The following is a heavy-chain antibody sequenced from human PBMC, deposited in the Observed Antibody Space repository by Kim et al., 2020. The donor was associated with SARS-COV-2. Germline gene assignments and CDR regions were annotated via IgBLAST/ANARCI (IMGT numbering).Heavy chain of an antibody. Sequence: SETLSLTCAVYGGSFSGYYWSWIRQPPGKGLEWIGEINHSGRTNYNPSLKSRVTISVDTSKNQFSLKLSSVTAADTAVYYCARGTYGSGRNNYYYYGMDVWGQGTTVTVAS. CDR1: GGSFSGYY. D-gene: IGHD3-10*01. J-gene: IGHJ6*02. CDR2: INHSGRT. CDR3: ARGTYGSGRNNYYYYGMDV. V-gene: IGHV4-34*01.